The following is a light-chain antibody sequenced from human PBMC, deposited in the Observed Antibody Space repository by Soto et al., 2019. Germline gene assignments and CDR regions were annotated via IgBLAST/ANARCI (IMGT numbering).Light chain of an antibody. V-gene: IGKV4-1*01. CDR3: QQYYSSPYT. CDR1: QSVLYSSNNRNY. Sequence: DIVMTQSPDSLAVSLGARATISCKSSQSVLYSSNNRNYLAWYQQKPGQPPKLIIYWASTRESGVPDRFSGSGSGTDFTLTISSLQAADVAVYYCQQYYSSPYTFGQGTKLEIK. J-gene: IGKJ2*01. CDR2: WAS.